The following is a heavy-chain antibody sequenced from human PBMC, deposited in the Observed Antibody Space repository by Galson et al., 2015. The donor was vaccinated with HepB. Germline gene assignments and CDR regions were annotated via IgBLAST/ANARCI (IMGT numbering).Heavy chain of an antibody. D-gene: IGHD4-23*01. Sequence: SLRLSCAASGFTFSSYGMHWVRQAPGKGLEWVAVISYDGSNKYYADSVKGRFTISRDNSKNTLYLQMNSLRAEDTAVYYCAKDYGGNPPNLFDYWGQGTLVTVSS. CDR3: AKDYGGNPPNLFDY. CDR2: ISYDGSNK. V-gene: IGHV3-30*18. J-gene: IGHJ4*02. CDR1: GFTFSSYG.